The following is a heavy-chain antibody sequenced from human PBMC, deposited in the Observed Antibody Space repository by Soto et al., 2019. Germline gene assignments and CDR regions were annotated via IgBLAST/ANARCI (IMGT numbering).Heavy chain of an antibody. CDR2: IVVGSGHT. V-gene: IGHV1-58*01. CDR1: GFPFSSSV. CDR3: ATPDYGDYWYFDL. D-gene: IGHD4-17*01. Sequence: QMQLVQSGPEVKKPGTSVKVSCKASGFPFSSSVVQWVRQGRGQRLEWIGWIVVGSGHTKYAQKFQERVSITRDMSTSTAYMEPTSLRSEDTAMYYCATPDYGDYWYFDLWGRGTLVTVSS. J-gene: IGHJ2*01.